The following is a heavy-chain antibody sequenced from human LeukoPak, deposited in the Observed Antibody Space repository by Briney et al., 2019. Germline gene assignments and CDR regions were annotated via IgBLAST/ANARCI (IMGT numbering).Heavy chain of an antibody. CDR1: GFTFSIHS. Sequence: PGGSLRLSCAVSGFTFSIHSMNWVRQAPGKGLEWVSYFSSSSSTIYYADSVKGRFTISRDNAKNSLYLQMNSLRDEDTAVYYCAKDSDYYHSSGYYYAYFQHWGQGTLVTVSS. J-gene: IGHJ1*01. D-gene: IGHD3-22*01. V-gene: IGHV3-48*02. CDR3: AKDSDYYHSSGYYYAYFQH. CDR2: FSSSSSTI.